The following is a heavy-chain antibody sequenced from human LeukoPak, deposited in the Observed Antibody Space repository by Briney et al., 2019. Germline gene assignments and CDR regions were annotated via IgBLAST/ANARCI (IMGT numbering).Heavy chain of an antibody. CDR1: GFTFSNYG. Sequence: PGGSLRLSCAASGFTFSNYGMHWVRQAPGKGLEWVAAIWYDGSNKYYGDSVKGRFTISRDNSKNTLYLQMNSLRAEDTAVYYCAKRQDCSGGSCPNWFDPWGQGTLVTVSS. J-gene: IGHJ5*02. CDR2: IWYDGSNK. D-gene: IGHD2-15*01. CDR3: AKRQDCSGGSCPNWFDP. V-gene: IGHV3-33*06.